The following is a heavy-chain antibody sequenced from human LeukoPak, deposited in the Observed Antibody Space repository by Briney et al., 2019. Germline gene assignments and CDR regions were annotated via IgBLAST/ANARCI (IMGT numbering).Heavy chain of an antibody. Sequence: PSETLSLTCTVSGGSISSYYWSWIRQPPGKGLEWIGYIYYSGSTNHNPSLKSRVTISLDRSKNQFSLKLSSVTAADTAVYYCARQVLWDSTVTANGGFDYWGQGTLVTVSS. CDR1: GGSISSYY. CDR2: IYYSGST. CDR3: ARQVLWDSTVTANGGFDY. D-gene: IGHD4-17*01. J-gene: IGHJ4*02. V-gene: IGHV4-59*08.